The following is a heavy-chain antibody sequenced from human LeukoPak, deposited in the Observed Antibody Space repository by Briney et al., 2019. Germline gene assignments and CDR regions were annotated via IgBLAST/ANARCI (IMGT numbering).Heavy chain of an antibody. V-gene: IGHV3-23*01. J-gene: IGHJ4*01. Sequence: GGSLRLSCAASGFAFSNFAMNRVRQAPGKGLEWVSRISDSGDTTYYTDSVQGRFTISRDKSKNTLYLQMSSLRAEDTAVYYCAKDRAGRRWLHFPFDSWGQGTLVTVSS. D-gene: IGHD5-24*01. CDR3: AKDRAGRRWLHFPFDS. CDR1: GFAFSNFA. CDR2: ISDSGDTT.